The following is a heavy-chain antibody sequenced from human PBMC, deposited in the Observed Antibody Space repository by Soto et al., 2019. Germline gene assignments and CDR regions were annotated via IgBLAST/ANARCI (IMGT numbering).Heavy chain of an antibody. CDR1: GGSISSGASY. CDR2: IYYSGST. Sequence: SETLSLTCTVSGGSISSGASYWSWIRQHPGKGLEWIGSIYYSGSTFYNPSLKSRLTISVDTSKNQFSLKVSSVTAADTAVYYCASSPSPHGPFDYWGQGTLVTVSS. V-gene: IGHV4-31*03. CDR3: ASSPSPHGPFDY. J-gene: IGHJ4*02.